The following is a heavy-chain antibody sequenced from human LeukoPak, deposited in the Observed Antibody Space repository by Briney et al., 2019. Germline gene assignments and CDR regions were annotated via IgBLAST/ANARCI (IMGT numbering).Heavy chain of an antibody. CDR3: ARDPDSGYYGMDV. V-gene: IGHV3-66*01. Sequence: GGSLRLSVEAPGFPVISTYMSWVRQAPGRGLGWVPVIYSGGSTYYADSVKGRFTISRDNSKNTLYLQMNSLRAEDTAVYYCARDPDSGYYGMDVWGQGTTVTVSS. CDR1: GFPVISTY. J-gene: IGHJ6*02. D-gene: IGHD1-26*01. CDR2: IYSGGST.